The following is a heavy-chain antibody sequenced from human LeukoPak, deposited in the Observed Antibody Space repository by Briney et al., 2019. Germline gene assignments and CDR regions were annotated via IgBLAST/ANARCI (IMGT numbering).Heavy chain of an antibody. D-gene: IGHD1-26*01. J-gene: IGHJ4*02. V-gene: IGHV1-2*02. CDR1: GYTFTGYY. CDR3: TRQELIVGATTFDY. Sequence: VASVKVSCKASGYTFTGYYVHWVRQAPGQGLEWMGWMNPNSGGATYGQKFQGRVTMTRDMSIGTAYMQLSSLRSDDTAVYYCTRQELIVGATTFDYWGQGTLITVSS. CDR2: MNPNSGGA.